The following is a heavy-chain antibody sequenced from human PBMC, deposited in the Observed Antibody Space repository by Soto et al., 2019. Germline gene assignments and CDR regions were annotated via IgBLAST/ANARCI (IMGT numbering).Heavy chain of an antibody. V-gene: IGHV4-31*03. CDR3: AKLSFTSSTCYFPGWFDP. CDR2: VYYSGSS. J-gene: IGHJ5*02. D-gene: IGHD2-2*01. Sequence: PSETLSLTCTVSGDSISGGASFWSWIRQPPGKGLEWIANVYYSGSSYYNPSLKSRLTISVDTTKNQFSLQLKSMTAADTAVYYCAKLSFTSSTCYFPGWFDPWGQGTLVTVSS. CDR1: GDSISGGASF.